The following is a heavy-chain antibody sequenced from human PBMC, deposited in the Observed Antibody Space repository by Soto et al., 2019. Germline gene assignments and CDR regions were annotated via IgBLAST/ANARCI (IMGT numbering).Heavy chain of an antibody. D-gene: IGHD6-13*01. CDR1: GYRFSTYW. Sequence: GESLKIPCPGSGYRFSTYWIHWVRQLPGKGLESVGIIYPADSDTRYSPSFQGQVTISADKTISTTYLQWSSLKASDTAMYFCARRYIAAPATAFDLWGQGTPVTVSS. V-gene: IGHV5-51*01. CDR3: ARRYIAAPATAFDL. CDR2: IYPADSDT. J-gene: IGHJ4*02.